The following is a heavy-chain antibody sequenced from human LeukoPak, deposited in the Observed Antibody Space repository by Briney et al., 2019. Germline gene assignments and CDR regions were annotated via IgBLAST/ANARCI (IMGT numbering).Heavy chain of an antibody. Sequence: PGGSLRLSCAASRFTFSNYGMHWVRQAPGKGLEWVAVIWYDGSNKYYADSVKGRFTIPRGNSKNMLYLQMNSLRAEDTAVYYCARDGMVVHWGQGTLVTVSS. J-gene: IGHJ4*02. CDR3: ARDGMVVH. CDR2: IWYDGSNK. D-gene: IGHD3-10*01. CDR1: RFTFSNYG. V-gene: IGHV3-33*01.